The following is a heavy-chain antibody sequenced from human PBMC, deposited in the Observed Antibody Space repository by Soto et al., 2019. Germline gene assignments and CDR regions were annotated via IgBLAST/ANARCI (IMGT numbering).Heavy chain of an antibody. J-gene: IGHJ6*02. D-gene: IGHD5-18*01. CDR3: ASASPVVTDV. V-gene: IGHV4-30-4*01. CDR1: GGSISSGDYY. Sequence: QVQLQESGPGLVKPSQTLSLTCTVSGGSISSGDYYWSWIRQPPGKGLEWIGYIYYSGSTYYNPSLESRGTISVDTSASQSSLMLSSVPAAVTAVYYCASASPVVTDVWGQGTPVTVSS. CDR2: IYYSGST.